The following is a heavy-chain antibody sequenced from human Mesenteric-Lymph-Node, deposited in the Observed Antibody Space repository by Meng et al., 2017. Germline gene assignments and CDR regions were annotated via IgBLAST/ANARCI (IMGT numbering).Heavy chain of an antibody. CDR1: GFTFSTYY. CDR2: IKQDGSER. D-gene: IGHD2/OR15-2a*01. V-gene: IGHV3-7*01. Sequence: GESLKISCAASGFTFSTYYMSWVRQAPGKGLEWVANIKQDGSERYYGDSVKGRFTISRDNAKNSLYLQMNSLRVEDTAVYYCARHFHWFDPWGQGTLVTGSS. J-gene: IGHJ5*02. CDR3: ARHFHWFDP.